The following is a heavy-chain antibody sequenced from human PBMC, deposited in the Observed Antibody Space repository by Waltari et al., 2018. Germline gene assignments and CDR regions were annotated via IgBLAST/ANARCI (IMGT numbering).Heavy chain of an antibody. CDR1: GGSISSGSYY. V-gene: IGHV4-61*02. Sequence: QVQLQESGPGLVKPSQTLSLTCTVSGGSISSGSYYWSWIRQPAGKGLEWIGRIYTSGSTNNSPALKRRVTISVDTSKNQCSLKLGSVTAADTAVYYCARGFYDSSGYVDDWGQGTLVTVSS. CDR2: IYTSGST. D-gene: IGHD3-22*01. CDR3: ARGFYDSSGYVDD. J-gene: IGHJ4*02.